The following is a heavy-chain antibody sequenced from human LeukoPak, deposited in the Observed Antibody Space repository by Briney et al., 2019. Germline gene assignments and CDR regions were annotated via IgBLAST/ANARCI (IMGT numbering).Heavy chain of an antibody. CDR3: ARGSTSYYYDSTRYDY. D-gene: IGHD3-22*01. CDR1: GYTFTGYG. V-gene: IGHV1-18*01. CDR2: ISVYNGNT. J-gene: IGHJ4*02. Sequence: ASVKVSCKAFGYTFTGYGISWVRQAPGQGLEWMGWISVYNGNTNYAQKLQGRVTMTTDTSTSTAYMELSSLRSEDTAVYYCARGSTSYYYDSTRYDYWGQGTLVTVSS.